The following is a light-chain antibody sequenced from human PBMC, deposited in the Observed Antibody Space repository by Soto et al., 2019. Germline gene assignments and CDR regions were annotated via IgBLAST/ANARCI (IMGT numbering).Light chain of an antibody. CDR1: QGISTH. Sequence: DIQVTQSPSSLSASVGDRVTITCRASQGISTHLGWYQQRPGKAPQRLIYGASTLQTGVPSRFSGSGSGTEFTLTISSLQPEDSATYFCLQNHNFPRTFGQGTKLEIK. V-gene: IGKV1-17*01. CDR3: LQNHNFPRT. CDR2: GAS. J-gene: IGKJ1*01.